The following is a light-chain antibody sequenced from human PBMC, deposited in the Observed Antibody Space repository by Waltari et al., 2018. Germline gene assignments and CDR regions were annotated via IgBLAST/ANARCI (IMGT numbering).Light chain of an antibody. V-gene: IGLV1-40*01. CDR2: STT. Sequence: QSVLTQPPSVSGAPGQRVTISCTGSTTNIGAGHDVHWYQSLPGTAPKLLIYSTTHRPSGVPDRFSGSRSGSSASLAITGLQTEDEATYYCQSYGSAHVMFGGGTQLTVL. CDR1: TTNIGAGHD. J-gene: IGLJ3*02. CDR3: QSYGSAHVM.